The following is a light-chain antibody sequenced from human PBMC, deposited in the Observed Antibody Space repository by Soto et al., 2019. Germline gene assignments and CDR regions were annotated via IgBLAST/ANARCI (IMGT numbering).Light chain of an antibody. J-gene: IGLJ1*01. Sequence: QSALTQPASASGSPGQSITISCTGTSSDVGDYKYVSWYQQHPDKAPKLIIFVNSNRPSGVSTRFSGSKSGNTASLTISGLQAEDEADYYCSSYTSSDTPYVFGTGTKVTVL. CDR1: SSDVGDYKY. CDR2: VNS. V-gene: IGLV2-14*01. CDR3: SSYTSSDTPYV.